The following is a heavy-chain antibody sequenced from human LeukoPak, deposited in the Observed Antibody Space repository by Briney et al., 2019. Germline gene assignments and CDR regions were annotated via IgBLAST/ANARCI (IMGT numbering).Heavy chain of an antibody. Sequence: SETLSLTCTVSSDSIYSSNYYWGWIRQPPGKGLEWIGSIYYSGSTYYNSSLKSRVTISVDTSKNQFSLKLSSLTAADTAVYYCARAAYCGGDCYLFDYWGRGTLVTVFS. CDR2: IYYSGST. D-gene: IGHD2-21*02. V-gene: IGHV4-39*01. J-gene: IGHJ4*02. CDR1: SDSIYSSNYY. CDR3: ARAAYCGGDCYLFDY.